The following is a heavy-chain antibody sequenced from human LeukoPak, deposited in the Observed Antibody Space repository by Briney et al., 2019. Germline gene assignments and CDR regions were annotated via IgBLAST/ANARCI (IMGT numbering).Heavy chain of an antibody. J-gene: IGHJ4*02. CDR1: GGSISSYY. Sequence: SETLSLTCTVSGGSISSYYWSWIRQPPGKGLEWIGYIYYSGSTNYNPSLKSRVTISVDTSKNQFSLKLSSVTAADTAVYYCARAPGCSSTSCYTWVFDYWGQGTLVTVPS. CDR2: IYYSGST. V-gene: IGHV4-59*01. D-gene: IGHD2-2*02. CDR3: ARAPGCSSTSCYTWVFDY.